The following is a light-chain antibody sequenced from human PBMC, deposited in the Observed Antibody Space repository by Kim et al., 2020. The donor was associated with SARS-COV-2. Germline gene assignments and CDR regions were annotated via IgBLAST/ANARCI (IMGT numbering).Light chain of an antibody. CDR2: DVT. CDR3: SSFTSSSAYVV. CDR1: LSDVGGYNS. V-gene: IGLV2-14*03. Sequence: QSVHVSCTGTLSDVGGYNSVSWYQYHPGKAPNLSIFDVTKRPSGVSDRFSGSKSANTASLTISGLQAEDEADYHCSSFTSSSAYVVFGGGTQLTVL. J-gene: IGLJ2*01.